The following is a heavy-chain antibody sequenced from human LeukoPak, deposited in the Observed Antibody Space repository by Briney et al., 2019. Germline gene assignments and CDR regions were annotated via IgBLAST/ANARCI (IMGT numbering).Heavy chain of an antibody. CDR1: GFTFGSFS. D-gene: IGHD4-17*01. V-gene: IGHV3-21*01. J-gene: IGHJ5*02. CDR3: ATCRDEFGDYGFTS. Sequence: PGGSLRLSCAASGFTFGSFSTTWVRQAPGKGLEWVSTISSSGSGTYIYYADSVKGRFTISRDNAKNSLYLQMNSLRAEDTAVYYCATCRDEFGDYGFTSWGQGTLVTVSS. CDR2: ISSSGSGTYI.